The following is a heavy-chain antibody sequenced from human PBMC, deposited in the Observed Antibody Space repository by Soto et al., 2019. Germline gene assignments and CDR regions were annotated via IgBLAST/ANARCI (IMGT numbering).Heavy chain of an antibody. V-gene: IGHV3-23*01. CDR3: AKDHAYSGYDNNWFDP. CDR2: ISGGGGST. CDR1: GFSFRSYA. D-gene: IGHD5-12*01. J-gene: IGHJ5*02. Sequence: EVQLLESGGGLVQPGGPLRLSCAASGFSFRSYAMTWVRQAPGKGLEWVSGISGGGGSTYYADSVKGRCTISRDNSKNTLYLQMNSLRAEDTAVYYCAKDHAYSGYDNNWFDPWGQGTLVIVSS.